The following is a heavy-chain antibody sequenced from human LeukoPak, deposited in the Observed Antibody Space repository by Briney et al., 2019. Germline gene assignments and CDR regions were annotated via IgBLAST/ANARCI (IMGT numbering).Heavy chain of an antibody. J-gene: IGHJ4*02. CDR1: GYTFTDYY. CDR2: INLGSGST. V-gene: IGHV1-2*06. Sequence: GASVKVSCKSSGYTFTDYYLHWVRQAPGQRLEWMGRINLGSGSTNYAQKFQGTITLTRDTSITTAYMELSRLTSDDTAVYYRARGATGDTQFDYWGRGTLVTVSS. D-gene: IGHD7-27*01. CDR3: ARGATGDTQFDY.